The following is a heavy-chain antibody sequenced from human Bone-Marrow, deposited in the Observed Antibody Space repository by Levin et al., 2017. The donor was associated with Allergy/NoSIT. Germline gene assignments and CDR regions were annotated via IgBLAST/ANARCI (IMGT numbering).Heavy chain of an antibody. D-gene: IGHD1-26*01. Sequence: EASVKVSCKASGGTSSTDGITWVRQAPGQGLEWMGEIVPFYGTTTYSQKFRDRVTITAHASTSTVYMELSSLTSEDTAMYYCARDKPGIVGSSEAFDIWGQGTMVTVSS. J-gene: IGHJ3*02. V-gene: IGHV1-69*13. CDR3: ARDKPGIVGSSEAFDI. CDR2: IVPFYGTT. CDR1: GGTSSTDG.